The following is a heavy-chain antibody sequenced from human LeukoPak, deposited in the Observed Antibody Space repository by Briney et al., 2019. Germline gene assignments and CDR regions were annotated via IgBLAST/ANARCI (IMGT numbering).Heavy chain of an antibody. D-gene: IGHD6-13*01. V-gene: IGHV3-30-3*01. CDR1: GFTFSSYA. J-gene: IGHJ4*02. CDR2: ISYDGSNK. Sequence: PGGSLRLSCAASGFTFSSYAMHWVRQAPGKGLEWVAVISYDGSNKYYADSVKGRFTISRDNSKNTLYLQMNSLRAEDTAVYYCARPAAAAGLYFDYWGQGTPVTVSS. CDR3: ARPAAAAGLYFDY.